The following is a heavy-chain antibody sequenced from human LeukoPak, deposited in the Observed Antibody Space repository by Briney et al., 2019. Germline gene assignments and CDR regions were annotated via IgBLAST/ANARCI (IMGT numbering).Heavy chain of an antibody. CDR2: ISTSDGNT. D-gene: IGHD6-19*01. CDR1: GYTFITYD. J-gene: IGHJ4*02. V-gene: IGHV1-18*01. CDR3: ARGGYSSGYHY. Sequence: ASVKVSCKASGYTFITYDISWVRQAPGQGFEWMGWISTSDGNTNLARKLQGRVTMTTETSTSTAHMELRSLRSDDTAVYYCARGGYSSGYHYWGQGTLVTVSS.